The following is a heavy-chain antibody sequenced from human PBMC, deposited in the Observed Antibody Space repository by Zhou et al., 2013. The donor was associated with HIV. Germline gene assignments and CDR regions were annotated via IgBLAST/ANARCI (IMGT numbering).Heavy chain of an antibody. J-gene: IGHJ6*03. CDR2: ISAHNGDS. V-gene: IGHV1-18*04. D-gene: IGHD6-13*01. Sequence: QGQLVQSGAEVKKPGASVKVSCKASGYTLMNYGITWVRQAPAKGLEWMGWISAHNGDSNYAQRFQGRITMTTDTSTNTAYMDLTSLTSDDTAVYYCARDEAAGTDYYYYMDVWGKGTTVTVSS. CDR3: ARDEAAGTDYYYYMDV. CDR1: GYTLMNYG.